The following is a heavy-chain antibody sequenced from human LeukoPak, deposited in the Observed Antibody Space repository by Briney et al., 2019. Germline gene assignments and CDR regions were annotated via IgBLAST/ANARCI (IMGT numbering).Heavy chain of an antibody. J-gene: IGHJ5*02. CDR2: INPNSGGT. CDR3: ARDPDLRYDWFDP. Sequence: ASVKVSCKASGYTFTGYYMHWVRQAPGQGLEWMGWINPNSGGTNYAQKFQGRVTMTRDTSISTAYMELSRLRSDDTAVYYCARDPDLRYDWFDPWGQGTLVTVSS. CDR1: GYTFTGYY. V-gene: IGHV1-2*02. D-gene: IGHD4-17*01.